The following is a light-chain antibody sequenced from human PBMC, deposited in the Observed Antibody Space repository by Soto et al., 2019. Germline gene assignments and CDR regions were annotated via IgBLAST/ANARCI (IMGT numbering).Light chain of an antibody. CDR3: QQDGSSIT. V-gene: IGKV3-20*01. Sequence: EIVLTQSPGTLSLSPGERATLSCRASQSVSSSYLAWYQQKPGQAPRLLIYGASSRATGIPDRFSGSGSGTDFTLTISRLEPEDFAVYYCQQDGSSITFGPGTKVDIK. CDR1: QSVSSSY. J-gene: IGKJ3*01. CDR2: GAS.